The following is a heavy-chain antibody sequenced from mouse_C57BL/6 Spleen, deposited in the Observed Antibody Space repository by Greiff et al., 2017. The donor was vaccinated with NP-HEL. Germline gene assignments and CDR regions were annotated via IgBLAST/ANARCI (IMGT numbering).Heavy chain of an antibody. CDR1: GYAFTNYL. V-gene: IGHV1-54*01. J-gene: IGHJ1*03. CDR2: INPGSGGT. Sequence: QVHVKQSGAELVRPGTSVKVSCKASGYAFTNYLIEWVKQRPGQGLEWIGVINPGSGGTNYNEKFKGKATLTADKSSSTAYMQLSSLTSEDSAVYFCASGHYYGSSWSYWYFDVWGTGTTVTVSS. CDR3: ASGHYYGSSWSYWYFDV. D-gene: IGHD1-1*01.